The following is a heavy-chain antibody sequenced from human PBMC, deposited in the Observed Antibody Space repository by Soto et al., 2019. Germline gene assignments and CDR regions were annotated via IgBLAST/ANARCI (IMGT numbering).Heavy chain of an antibody. V-gene: IGHV3-33*01. D-gene: IGHD3-9*01. CDR2: IWYDGSNK. J-gene: IGHJ4*02. Sequence: QVQLVESGGGVVQPGRSLRLSCAADGFTVSSYGMHWVRQAPGKGLEWVAVIWYDGSNKYYADSVKGRFTISRDNSKNTLYLQMNSLRAEDTAVYYCARDTSHYDILTGIDYWGQGTLVTVSS. CDR1: GFTVSSYG. CDR3: ARDTSHYDILTGIDY.